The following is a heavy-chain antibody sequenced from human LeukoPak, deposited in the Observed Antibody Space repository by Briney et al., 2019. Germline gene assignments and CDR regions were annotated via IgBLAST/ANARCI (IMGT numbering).Heavy chain of an antibody. CDR3: ARVHRVSGWYGYFEY. J-gene: IGHJ4*02. V-gene: IGHV3-30-3*01. CDR2: ISYDGSNK. CDR1: GFTFSSYA. Sequence: PGGSLRLSCAASGFTFSSYAMHWVRQAPGKGLEWVTVISYDGSNKCYADSVKGRFTISRDNSKNTLYLQMNSLRAEDTAVYYCARVHRVSGWYGYFEYWGQGHLVTVSS. D-gene: IGHD6-19*01.